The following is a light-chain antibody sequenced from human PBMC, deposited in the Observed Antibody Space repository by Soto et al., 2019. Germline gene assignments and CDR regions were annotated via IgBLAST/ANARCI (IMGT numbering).Light chain of an antibody. CDR2: GAS. CDR3: QQYGSSGT. J-gene: IGKJ1*01. Sequence: IVLAQSPGTLSLSPGERATLSCRASQSVSNNYLAWYLQKPGQAPRLLIYGASNRATGIPDRFSGSVSGTDFTLTISRLEPEDFAVYYCQQYGSSGTFGQGTKVDIK. CDR1: QSVSNNY. V-gene: IGKV3-20*01.